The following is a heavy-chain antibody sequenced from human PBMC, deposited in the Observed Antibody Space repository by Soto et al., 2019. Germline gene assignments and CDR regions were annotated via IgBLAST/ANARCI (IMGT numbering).Heavy chain of an antibody. D-gene: IGHD3-10*01. J-gene: IGHJ4*02. CDR1: GFTFSSYA. CDR2: ISSNGGST. CDR3: ARGYYGSGSYPTFPGDY. V-gene: IGHV3-64*01. Sequence: GGSLRLSCAASGFTFSSYAMHWVRQAPGKGLEYVSAISSNGGSTYYANSVKGRFTISRDNSKNTLYLQMGSLRAEDMAVYYCARGYYGSGSYPTFPGDYWGQGTLVTVSS.